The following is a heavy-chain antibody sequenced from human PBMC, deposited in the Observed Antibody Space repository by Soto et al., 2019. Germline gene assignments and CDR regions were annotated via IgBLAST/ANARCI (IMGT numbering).Heavy chain of an antibody. CDR1: GYTFTSYA. D-gene: IGHD3-9*01. J-gene: IGHJ4*02. CDR2: ISAYNGNT. CDR3: ARGAYDILTGYYKRLDY. Sequence: ASVKVSCKASGYTFTSYAMHWVCQAPGQGLEWMGWISAYNGNTNYAQKLQGRDTMTTDTSTSTAYMELRSLRSDDTAVYYCARGAYDILTGYYKRLDYWGQGTLVTVSS. V-gene: IGHV1-18*01.